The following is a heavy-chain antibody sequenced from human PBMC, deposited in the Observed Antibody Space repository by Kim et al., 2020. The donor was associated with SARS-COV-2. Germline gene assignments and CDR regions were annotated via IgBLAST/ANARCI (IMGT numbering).Heavy chain of an antibody. CDR3: ARDRDGYNSFDF. V-gene: IGHV3-11*06. D-gene: IGHD5-12*01. CDR1: GFSFSDYY. J-gene: IGHJ4*02. CDR2: ISSSGHT. Sequence: GGSLRLSCAASGFSFSDYYMTWIRQAPGQGLEWISDISSSGHTSYADSVKGRFTIYRDSATKSLYLQMISLRAEDTAVYYCARDRDGYNSFDFWGQGTLVTVSS.